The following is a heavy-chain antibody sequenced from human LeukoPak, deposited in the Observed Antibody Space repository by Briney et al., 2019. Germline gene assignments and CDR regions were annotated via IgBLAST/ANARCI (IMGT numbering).Heavy chain of an antibody. CDR3: ARDFRRGEGY. V-gene: IGHV3-11*04. CDR1: GFTFSDNH. CDR2: ISSSGSIK. J-gene: IGHJ4*02. Sequence: KPGGPLRLSCAASGFTFSDNHMSWIRQAPGKGLEWVSYISSSGSIKYYADSVKGRFTISRDNAENSLYLHMNSLRAEDTAVYYCARDFRRGEGYWGQGTLVTVSS.